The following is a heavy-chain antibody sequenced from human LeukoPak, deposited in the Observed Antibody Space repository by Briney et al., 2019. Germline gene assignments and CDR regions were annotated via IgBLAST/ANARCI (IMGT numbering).Heavy chain of an antibody. V-gene: IGHV7-4-1*02. CDR1: GYTFTTYA. D-gene: IGHD3-10*01. CDR2: INTNTGNP. J-gene: IGHJ4*02. Sequence: ASVKVSCKTSGYTFTTYAINWVRQAPGQGLEWMGWINTNTGNPTYAQDFAGRFVFSLDTSITTAYLQVSSLKAEDTAMYYCARGGDDLWPFDSWGQGALVTVSS. CDR3: ARGGDDLWPFDS.